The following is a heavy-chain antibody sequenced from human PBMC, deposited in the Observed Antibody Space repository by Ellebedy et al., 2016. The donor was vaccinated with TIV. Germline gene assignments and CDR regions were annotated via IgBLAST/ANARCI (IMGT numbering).Heavy chain of an antibody. J-gene: IGHJ1*01. V-gene: IGHV3-11*04. D-gene: IGHD4-17*01. CDR2: ISNSGINI. Sequence: PGGSLRLSCAASGFTFSDDYMNWIRQAPGKGLEWVSCISNSGINIYYAASVKGRFTIYRDNAKNLLYLQMHSLRPEDTAVYYCVRDESRAHGDYGYFQHWGQGTLVTVSS. CDR1: GFTFSDDY. CDR3: VRDESRAHGDYGYFQH.